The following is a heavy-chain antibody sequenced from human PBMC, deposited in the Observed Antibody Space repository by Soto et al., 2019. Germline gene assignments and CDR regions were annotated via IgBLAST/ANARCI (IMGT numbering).Heavy chain of an antibody. CDR3: ARPLGYYFDY. Sequence: QVQLVESGGGVVQPGRSLRLSCAASGFTFSSYAMHWVRQAPGKGLEWVAVISYDGSNKYYADSVKGRFTISRDNSKNTLYLQINSLRAEDTAVYYCARPLGYYFDYWGQGTLVTVSS. CDR2: ISYDGSNK. D-gene: IGHD6-13*01. J-gene: IGHJ4*02. V-gene: IGHV3-30-3*01. CDR1: GFTFSSYA.